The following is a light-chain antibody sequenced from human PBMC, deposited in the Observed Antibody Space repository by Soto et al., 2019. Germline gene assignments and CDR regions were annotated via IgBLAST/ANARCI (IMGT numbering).Light chain of an antibody. CDR2: DVS. V-gene: IGLV2-14*01. CDR1: SSDVGGYNY. CDR3: SSYTSSSTPLVV. J-gene: IGLJ2*01. Sequence: QSALTQPASVSGSPGQSITISCTGTSSDVGGYNYVSLYQTHPGKAPKLMIYDVSNRPSGVSNRFSGSKSGNTASLTISGLQAEEEADYYCSSYTSSSTPLVVFGGGTKLTVL.